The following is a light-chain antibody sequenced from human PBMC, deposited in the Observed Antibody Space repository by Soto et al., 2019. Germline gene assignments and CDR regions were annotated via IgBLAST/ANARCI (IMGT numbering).Light chain of an antibody. CDR2: AAS. V-gene: IGKV3-20*01. J-gene: IGKJ4*01. CDR3: QQYGTSLT. CDR1: QSIKSNF. Sequence: IVLTQSPGALSLSPGEGATLSCRASQSIKSNFLAWYQQRPGQAPRLLIHAASIRATGIPDRFTGTASGTDFTLTISRLEPDDVAVDYCQQYGTSLTFVGGTRVE.